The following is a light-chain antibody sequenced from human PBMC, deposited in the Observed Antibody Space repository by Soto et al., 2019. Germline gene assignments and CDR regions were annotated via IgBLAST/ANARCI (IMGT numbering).Light chain of an antibody. CDR1: QSVSSNY. V-gene: IGKV3-20*01. J-gene: IGKJ5*01. CDR3: QQYDDSIT. CDR2: GAS. Sequence: PGESATLSRRASQSVSSNYLAWYQQKPGRAPRLLIYGASNRATGIPDRFSGSGSGTDFTLTISRLEPEDFAVFYCQQYDDSITFGQGTRLEIE.